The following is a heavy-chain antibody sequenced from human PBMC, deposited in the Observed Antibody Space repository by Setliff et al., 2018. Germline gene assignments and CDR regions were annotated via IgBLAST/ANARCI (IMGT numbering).Heavy chain of an antibody. CDR3: ARDFGDYRIGHGFDI. CDR1: GGSIRSPGYY. Sequence: PSETLSLTCTVSGGSIRSPGYYWNWIRQPAGKGLEWIGRIFTTGDTSYNPSLQSRVTISLDKSKSQFSLKLSSVTAADTAVYYCARDFGDYRIGHGFDIWGQGTEVTVSS. V-gene: IGHV4-61*02. J-gene: IGHJ3*02. D-gene: IGHD4-17*01. CDR2: IFTTGDT.